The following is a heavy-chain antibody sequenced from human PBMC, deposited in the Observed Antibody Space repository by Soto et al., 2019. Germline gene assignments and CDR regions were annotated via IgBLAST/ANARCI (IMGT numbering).Heavy chain of an antibody. CDR2: ISYGGST. CDR1: GGSINSGGYC. Sequence: QVQLQESGPGLVKPSQTLSLTCTVSGGSINSGGYCWSWIRQHPGKGLDWIGCISYGGSTSYTPPLQSXXTISVDTSKNQFSLKLTSVTAAATAVYYCSRGILVWGQGALITVSS. D-gene: IGHD5-18*01. J-gene: IGHJ4*02. V-gene: IGHV4-31*03. CDR3: SRGILV.